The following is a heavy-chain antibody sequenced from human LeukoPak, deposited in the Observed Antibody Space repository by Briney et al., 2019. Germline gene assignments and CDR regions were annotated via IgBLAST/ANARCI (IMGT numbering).Heavy chain of an antibody. CDR2: MNPNSGNT. D-gene: IGHD4-17*01. Sequence: GASVKVSCKASGYTFTSYDINWVRQATGQGLEWMGWMNPNSGNTGYAQKFQGRVTMTRNTSISTAYMELSSLRSEDTAVYYCATTPDYGDYWYFDLWGRGTLVTVSS. V-gene: IGHV1-8*01. J-gene: IGHJ2*01. CDR1: GYTFTSYD. CDR3: ATTPDYGDYWYFDL.